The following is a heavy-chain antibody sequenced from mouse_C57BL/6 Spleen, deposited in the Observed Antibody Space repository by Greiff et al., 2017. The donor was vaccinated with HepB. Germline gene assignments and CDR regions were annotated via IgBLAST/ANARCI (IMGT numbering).Heavy chain of an antibody. CDR1: GYTFTDYY. V-gene: IGHV1-76*01. D-gene: IGHD2-1*01. CDR3: ARESYGNWDAMDY. Sequence: VQLQQSGAELVRPGASVKLSCKASGYTFTDYYINWVKQRPGQGLEWIARIYPGSGNTYYNEKFKGKATLTAEKSSSTAYMQLSSLTSEDSAVYFCARESYGNWDAMDYWGQGTSVTVSS. J-gene: IGHJ4*01. CDR2: IYPGSGNT.